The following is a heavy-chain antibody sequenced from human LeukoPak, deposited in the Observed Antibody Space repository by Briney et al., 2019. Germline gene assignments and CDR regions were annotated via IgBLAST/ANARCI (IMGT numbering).Heavy chain of an antibody. CDR2: INHSGST. V-gene: IGHV4-34*01. CDR1: GGSFSGYY. CDR3: ARDIQLPPYSYYYMDV. D-gene: IGHD5-18*01. J-gene: IGHJ6*03. Sequence: SETLSLTCAVYGGSFSGYYWSWIRQPPGKGLEWIGEINHSGSTNYNPSLKSRVTISVDTSKNQFSLKLSSVTAADTAVYYCARDIQLPPYSYYYMDVWGKGTTVTVSS.